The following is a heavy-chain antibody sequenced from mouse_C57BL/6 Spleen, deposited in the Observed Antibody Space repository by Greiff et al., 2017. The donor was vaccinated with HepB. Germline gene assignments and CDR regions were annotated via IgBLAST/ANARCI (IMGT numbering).Heavy chain of an antibody. CDR2: INPNNGGT. V-gene: IGHV1-26*01. J-gene: IGHJ4*01. Sequence: VQLQQSGPELVKPGASVKISCKASGYTFTDYYMNWVKQSHGKSLEWIGDINPNNGGTSYNQKFKGKATLTVDKSSSTAYMELRSLTSEDSAVYYCARGVSDYEGYYYAMDYWGQGTSVTVSS. CDR3: ARGVSDYEGYYYAMDY. CDR1: GYTFTDYY. D-gene: IGHD2-13*01.